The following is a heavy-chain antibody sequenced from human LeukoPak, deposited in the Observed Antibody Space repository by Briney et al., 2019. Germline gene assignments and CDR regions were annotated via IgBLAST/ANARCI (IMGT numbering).Heavy chain of an antibody. D-gene: IGHD2-2*02. Sequence: GSLRLSCAASGFTFSSYSMNWIRQPPGKGLEWIGSIYYSGSTYYNPSLKSRVTISVDTSKNQFSLKLSSVTAADTAVYYCARHIHYYYYMDVWGKGTTVTVSS. V-gene: IGHV4-39*01. CDR1: GFTFSSYS. CDR3: ARHIHYYYYMDV. CDR2: IYYSGST. J-gene: IGHJ6*03.